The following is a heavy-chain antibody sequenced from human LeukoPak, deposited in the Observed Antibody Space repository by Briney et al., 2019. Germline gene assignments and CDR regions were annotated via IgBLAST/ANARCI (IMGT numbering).Heavy chain of an antibody. V-gene: IGHV3-30-3*01. Sequence: GGSLRLSCAASGFTFSSHLMHWVRQAPGKGLVWVAVISYDGSNKYYADSVKGRFTISRDNSKNTVYLQMNSLRAEDTAVYYCANTRGNTVPYNWFDSWGQGTLVTVSS. J-gene: IGHJ5*01. CDR3: ANTRGNTVPYNWFDS. CDR1: GFTFSSHL. CDR2: ISYDGSNK. D-gene: IGHD2-2*01.